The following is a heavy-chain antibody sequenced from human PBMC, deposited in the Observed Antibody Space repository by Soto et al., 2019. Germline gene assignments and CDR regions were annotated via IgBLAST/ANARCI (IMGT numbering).Heavy chain of an antibody. CDR1: GFSLITSGMC. Sequence: CGPTPVNPPPTLPLTCTFSGFSLITSGMCVSWTRHLPGKALEWLALIDWDDDKYYSTSLKTRLTISKDTSKNQVVLTMTNMDPVDTATYYCARIQRYSGSYSWFDPWGQGTMVTVSS. CDR3: ARIQRYSGSYSWFDP. D-gene: IGHD1-26*01. J-gene: IGHJ5*02. CDR2: IDWDDDK. V-gene: IGHV2-70*01.